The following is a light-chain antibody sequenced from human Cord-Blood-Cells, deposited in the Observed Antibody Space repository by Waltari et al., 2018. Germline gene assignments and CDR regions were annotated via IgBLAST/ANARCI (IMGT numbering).Light chain of an antibody. CDR1: QSISSY. J-gene: IGKJ2*01. CDR2: AAS. Sequence: DIQMTQSPSSLSASVGDRVTITCRASQSISSYLNWYQHKPGKAPKLLIYAASSLQSGVPSGCSGSGSGTDFTLTISSLQPEDFATYYCQQSYSTPYTFGQGTKLEIK. CDR3: QQSYSTPYT. V-gene: IGKV1-39*01.